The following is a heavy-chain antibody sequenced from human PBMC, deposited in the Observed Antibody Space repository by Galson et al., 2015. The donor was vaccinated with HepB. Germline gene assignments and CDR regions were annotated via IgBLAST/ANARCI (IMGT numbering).Heavy chain of an antibody. CDR1: GFTFSSYG. CDR2: ISYDGSNK. CDR3: AKDKARNWNYCDY. J-gene: IGHJ4*02. Sequence: SLRLSCAASGFTFSSYGMHWVRQAPGKGLEWVAVISYDGSNKYYADSVKGRFTISRDNSKNTLYLQMNSLRAEDTAVYYCAKDKARNWNYCDYWGQGTLVTVSS. V-gene: IGHV3-30*18. D-gene: IGHD1-7*01.